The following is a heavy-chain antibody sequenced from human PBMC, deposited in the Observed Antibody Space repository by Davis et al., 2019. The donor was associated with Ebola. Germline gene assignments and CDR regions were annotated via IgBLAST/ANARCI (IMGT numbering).Heavy chain of an antibody. CDR2: ISYDGSNK. Sequence: GESLKISCAASGFTFSSYAMHWVRQAPGKGLEWVAVISYDGSNKYYADSVKGRFTISRDNSKNTLYLQMNSLRAEDTAVYYCARALPPYYYYMDVWGKGTTVTVSS. CDR3: ARALPPYYYYMDV. J-gene: IGHJ6*03. V-gene: IGHV3-30-3*01. CDR1: GFTFSSYA. D-gene: IGHD1-14*01.